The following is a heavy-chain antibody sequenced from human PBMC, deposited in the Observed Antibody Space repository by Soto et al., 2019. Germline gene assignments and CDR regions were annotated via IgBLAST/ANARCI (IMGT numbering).Heavy chain of an antibody. CDR1: GYTFRNFG. V-gene: IGHV1-18*01. CDR3: GRENSYLDY. CDR2: ISAYNANA. J-gene: IGHJ4*02. Sequence: QIQLLQSGAEVKKPGASVKVTCKASGYTFRNFGISWVRQAPGQGLEWMGWISAYNANANYAQKFQGRLTMTADTSTSTAYMELRSLRSDDTAVYYCGRENSYLDYWGQGTLVTVSS.